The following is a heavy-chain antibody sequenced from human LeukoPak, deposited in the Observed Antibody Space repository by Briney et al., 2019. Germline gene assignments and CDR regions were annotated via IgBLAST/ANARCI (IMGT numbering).Heavy chain of an antibody. CDR3: ARLNCGGDCYSDY. Sequence: PSETLSLTCTVSGGSISSYYWSWIRQPPGKGLEWIGYIYCSGSTNYNPSLKSRVTISVDTSKNQFSLKLSSVTAADTAVYYCARLNCGGDCYSDYWGQGTLVTVSS. J-gene: IGHJ4*02. D-gene: IGHD2-21*02. CDR1: GGSISSYY. CDR2: IYCSGST. V-gene: IGHV4-59*01.